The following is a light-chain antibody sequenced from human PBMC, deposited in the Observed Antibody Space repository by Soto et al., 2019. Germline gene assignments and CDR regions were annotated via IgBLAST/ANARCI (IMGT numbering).Light chain of an antibody. V-gene: IGLV1-40*01. J-gene: IGLJ3*02. CDR2: SNT. Sequence: QSVLTQPPSVSGAPGQRVTISCTGTRSNTGVGSDVHWYQQHPGTAPKYLIYSNTNRPSGVPDRFSGSKSGTSASLAISGLQAEDEADYFCQSFDTSLRGWVFGGGTKVTVL. CDR3: QSFDTSLRGWV. CDR1: RSNTGVGSD.